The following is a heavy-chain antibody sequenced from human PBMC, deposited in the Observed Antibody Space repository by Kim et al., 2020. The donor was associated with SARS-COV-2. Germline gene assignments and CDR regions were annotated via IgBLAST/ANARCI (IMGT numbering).Heavy chain of an antibody. J-gene: IGHJ4*02. Sequence: SETLSLTCTVSGDSISSYYWSWIRQPPGKGLEWIGYIYYKGSTMYNPSLKSRVTISVDTSKNQFSLKLSSVTAADTAVYYCASGVLYSGSSYFDYWGQGAPVTVSS. CDR1: GDSISSYY. D-gene: IGHD1-26*01. CDR3: ASGVLYSGSSYFDY. V-gene: IGHV4-59*01. CDR2: IYYKGST.